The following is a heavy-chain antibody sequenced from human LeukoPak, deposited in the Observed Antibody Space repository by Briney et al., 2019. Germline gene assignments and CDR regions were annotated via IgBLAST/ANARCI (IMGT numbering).Heavy chain of an antibody. V-gene: IGHV4-4*07. D-gene: IGHD3-16*02. J-gene: IGHJ3*02. CDR3: ARDLYDYVWGSSRFGAFDI. CDR1: GGSISSYY. CDR2: IYTSGST. Sequence: SETLSLTCTVSGGSISSYYWNWIRQPADKGLEWIGRIYTSGSTNYNPSLMSRVTISADTSKNQFSLKLSSVTAADTAVYYCARDLYDYVWGSSRFGAFDIWGQGTMVTVSS.